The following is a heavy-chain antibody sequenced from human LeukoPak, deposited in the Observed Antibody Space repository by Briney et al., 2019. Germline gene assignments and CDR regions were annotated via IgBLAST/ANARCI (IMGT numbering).Heavy chain of an antibody. D-gene: IGHD3-22*01. J-gene: IGHJ6*03. V-gene: IGHV4-61*02. Sequence: PSETLSLTCTVSGGSISSGGYFWNWIRQPAGKGPERIGRINTSGSTNYNPFLKSRVTISVDTSKNQFSLKLSSVTAADTAVYYCARDHYDSRGYYSGYMDVWGKGTTVTISS. CDR2: INTSGST. CDR3: ARDHYDSRGYYSGYMDV. CDR1: GGSISSGGYF.